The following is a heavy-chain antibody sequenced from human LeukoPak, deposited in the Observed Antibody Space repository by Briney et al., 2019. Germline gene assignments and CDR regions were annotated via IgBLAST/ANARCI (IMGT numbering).Heavy chain of an antibody. CDR1: GFTFSSYW. D-gene: IGHD3-16*01. CDR3: ARDWGTSGRVHPFDI. Sequence: GGSLRLSCAASGFTFSSYWMSWVRRAPGKGLEWVANINQDGSEKYYVDSVKGRFTISRDNAKNSLDLQMKSLRAEDTAVYYCARDWGTSGRVHPFDIWGQGTMVTVSS. V-gene: IGHV3-7*01. J-gene: IGHJ3*02. CDR2: INQDGSEK.